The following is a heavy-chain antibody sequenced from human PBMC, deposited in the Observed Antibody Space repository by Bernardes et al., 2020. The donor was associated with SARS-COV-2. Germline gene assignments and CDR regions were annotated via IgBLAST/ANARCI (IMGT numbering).Heavy chain of an antibody. Sequence: SLRLSCAASGFTFSSYAMHWVRQAPGKGLEWVAVISYDGSNKYYADSVKGRFTISRDNSKNTLYLQMNSLRAEDTAVYYCARDGGYCGGDCYFSTELYYFDYWGQGTLVTVSS. CDR1: GFTFSSYA. J-gene: IGHJ4*02. D-gene: IGHD2-21*02. CDR3: ARDGGYCGGDCYFSTELYYFDY. CDR2: ISYDGSNK. V-gene: IGHV3-30-3*01.